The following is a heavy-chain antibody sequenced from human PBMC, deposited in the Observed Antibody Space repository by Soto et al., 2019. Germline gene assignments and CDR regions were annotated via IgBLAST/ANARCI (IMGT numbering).Heavy chain of an antibody. CDR3: ARGRSSSPIYYYYYYYMDV. J-gene: IGHJ6*03. CDR2: INHSGST. Sequence: ASETLSLTCAVYGGSFSGYYWSWIRQPPGKGLEWIGEINHSGSTNYNPSLKSRVTISVDTSKNQFSLKLSSVTAADTAVYYCARGRSSSPIYYYYYYYMDVWGKGTTVTVSS. CDR1: GGSFSGYY. D-gene: IGHD6-6*01. V-gene: IGHV4-34*01.